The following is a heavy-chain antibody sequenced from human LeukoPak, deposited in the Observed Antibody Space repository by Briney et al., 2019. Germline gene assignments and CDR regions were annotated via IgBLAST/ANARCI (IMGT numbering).Heavy chain of an antibody. V-gene: IGHV4-39*07. J-gene: IGHJ4*02. CDR2: IYYTGNT. CDR1: GDSITGYY. Sequence: SETLSLTCTVSGDSITGYYWGWIRQPPGKGLEWIGNIYYTGNTYYNVSLKSRVTISLDTSKNQFSLKVSSMTAADTAVYYCARDMHYYGSGGDFDYWGQGTLVTVSS. D-gene: IGHD3-10*01. CDR3: ARDMHYYGSGGDFDY.